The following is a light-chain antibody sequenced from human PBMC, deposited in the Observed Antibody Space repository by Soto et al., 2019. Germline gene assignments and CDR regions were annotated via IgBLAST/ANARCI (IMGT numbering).Light chain of an antibody. J-gene: IGKJ5*01. Sequence: IVLTQSPVSLSLSPGERSALSCRASDGVGRSLAWFQQRHGQXPRXXIYDASNRATGIPARFSGSGSGTDLTITISRLEPEDCEVYVCQQYSDLPMTFGQGTRLEIK. V-gene: IGKV3-11*01. CDR2: DAS. CDR3: QQYSDLPMT. CDR1: DGVGRS.